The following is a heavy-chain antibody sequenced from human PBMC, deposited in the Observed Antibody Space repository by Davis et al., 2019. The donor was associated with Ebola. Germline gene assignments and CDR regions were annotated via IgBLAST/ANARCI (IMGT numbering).Heavy chain of an antibody. Sequence: ASVKVSCKASGYTFTSYYMHWVRQAPGQGLEWMGIINPSGGSTSYAQKFQGRVTMTRDTSTSTVYMELSSLRSEDTAVYYCAAGTALSNSKEVDAFDIWGQGTMVTVSS. CDR2: INPSGGST. V-gene: IGHV1-46*01. D-gene: IGHD1-14*01. CDR3: AAGTALSNSKEVDAFDI. CDR1: GYTFTSYY. J-gene: IGHJ3*02.